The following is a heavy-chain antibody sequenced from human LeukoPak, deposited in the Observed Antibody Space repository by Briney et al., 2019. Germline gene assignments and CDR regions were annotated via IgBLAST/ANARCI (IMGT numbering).Heavy chain of an antibody. CDR1: GFTFSNAW. D-gene: IGHD4-11*01. J-gene: IGHJ6*03. CDR2: IKSKTDGGTT. Sequence: PGGSLRLSCAASGFTFSNAWMSWVRQAPGKGLEWVGRIKSKTDGGTTDYAAPVKGRFTISRDDSKNTLYLQMNSLKTEDTAVYYCTTPRAPPYSNYYYYYYYMDVWGKGTTVTVSS. V-gene: IGHV3-15*01. CDR3: TTPRAPPYSNYYYYYYYMDV.